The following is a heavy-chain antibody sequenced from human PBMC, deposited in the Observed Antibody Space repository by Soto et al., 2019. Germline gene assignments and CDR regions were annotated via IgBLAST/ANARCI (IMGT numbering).Heavy chain of an antibody. D-gene: IGHD6-13*01. CDR2: IIPSFGTA. CDR1: GGTFSSSA. J-gene: IGHJ5*02. V-gene: IGHV1-69*06. Sequence: QVQLVQSGAEVKKPGSSVEVSCKASGGTFSSSAINWVQQAPGQGLEWMGSIIPSFGTANYAQKFQGRVTITADKSTSIAYMELSSLRSEDTAFYYCARGYNSSWDVFDLWGQGTLVTVSS. CDR3: ARGYNSSWDVFDL.